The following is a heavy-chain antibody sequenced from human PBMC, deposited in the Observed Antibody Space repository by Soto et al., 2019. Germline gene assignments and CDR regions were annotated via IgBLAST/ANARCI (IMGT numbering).Heavy chain of an antibody. V-gene: IGHV4-59*12. CDR2: IYHSGTT. J-gene: IGHJ4*02. CDR1: GGSISSYY. D-gene: IGHD6-19*01. CDR3: ARDPGRALAVD. Sequence: SETLSLTCTVSGGSISSYYWSWIRQPPGKGLEWIGYIYHSGTTCYNPSLKSRVSISVDTSKNQFSLQVSSVTAADTAMYYCARDPGRALAVDWGEGTLVTVSS.